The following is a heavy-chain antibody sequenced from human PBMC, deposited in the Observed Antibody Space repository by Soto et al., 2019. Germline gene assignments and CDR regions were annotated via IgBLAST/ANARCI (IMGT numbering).Heavy chain of an antibody. CDR3: ARQGPNYDLETYFSPPEN. Sequence: QLQLQESGPGLVKPSETLSLTCTVSGDSLSSSHYYWAWIRQPPGKGLEWIGSIYYSGSTYFNPSLKSRVTISVDMSENQLSLKLSSVTAADTAVYYCARQGPNYDLETYFSPPENWGQGTLVTVSS. CDR1: GDSLSSSHYY. D-gene: IGHD3-10*01. J-gene: IGHJ4*02. CDR2: IYYSGST. V-gene: IGHV4-39*01.